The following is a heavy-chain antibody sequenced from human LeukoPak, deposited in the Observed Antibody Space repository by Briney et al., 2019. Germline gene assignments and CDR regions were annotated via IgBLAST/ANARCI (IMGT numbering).Heavy chain of an antibody. V-gene: IGHV3-30*04. D-gene: IGHD5-12*01. J-gene: IGHJ4*02. CDR2: ISYDGSNK. CDR3: ARSVGIVATITQIYFDY. CDR1: GFTFSSYA. Sequence: GGSLRLSCAASGFTFSSYAMHWVRQAPGKGLEWVAVISYDGSNKYYADSVKGRFTISRDNSKNTLYLQMNSLRAEDTAVYYCARSVGIVATITQIYFDYWGQGTLVTVSS.